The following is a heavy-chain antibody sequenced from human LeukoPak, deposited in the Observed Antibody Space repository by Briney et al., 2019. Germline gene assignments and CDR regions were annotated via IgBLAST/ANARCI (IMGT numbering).Heavy chain of an antibody. CDR1: GGSISSSRYY. Sequence: PSETLSLTCIVSGGSISSSRYYWGWIRQPPGKGLEWIGSIYYSGSTYYNPSLKSRVTISVDTSKNQFSLKLSSVTAADTAVYYCARRRYDFWSGPPGSNWFDPWGQGTLVTVSS. D-gene: IGHD3-3*01. J-gene: IGHJ5*02. CDR3: ARRRYDFWSGPPGSNWFDP. CDR2: IYYSGST. V-gene: IGHV4-39*01.